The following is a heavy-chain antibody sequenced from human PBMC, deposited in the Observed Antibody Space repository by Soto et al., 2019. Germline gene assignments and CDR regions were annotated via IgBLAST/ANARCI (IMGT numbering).Heavy chain of an antibody. CDR3: VCFECGRTAVVTAMEANGY. V-gene: IGHV3-74*01. J-gene: IGHJ4*02. CDR2: VKSDESTT. Sequence: VQLVASGGGLVQPGGSLRLSCAASGFTFGSYWMHWVRQGPGKGRVWVSRVKSDESTTSYADSVKGRFTISRDNAKNTLYLQMSSLRVEDTALYYCVCFECGRTAVVTAMEANGYWGQGTLVTVSS. CDR1: GFTFGSYW. D-gene: IGHD2-21*02.